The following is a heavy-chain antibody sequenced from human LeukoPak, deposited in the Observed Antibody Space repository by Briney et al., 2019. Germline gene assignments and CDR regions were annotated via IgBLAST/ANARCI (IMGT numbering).Heavy chain of an antibody. CDR2: ITSSSSYI. D-gene: IGHD1-14*01. CDR1: GFTFSIYS. Sequence: GGSLRLSCAPSGFTFSIYSMNWVCQAPGKGLEWVSSITSSSSYIYYADSVKGRFTISRDNAKNSLYLQMNSLRAEDTAVYYCVCRNAIDYWGQGTLVTVSS. J-gene: IGHJ4*02. V-gene: IGHV3-21*01. CDR3: VCRNAIDY.